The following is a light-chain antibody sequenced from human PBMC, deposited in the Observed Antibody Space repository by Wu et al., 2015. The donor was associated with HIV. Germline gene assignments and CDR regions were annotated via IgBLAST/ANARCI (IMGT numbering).Light chain of an antibody. J-gene: IGKJ2*01. Sequence: DIQMTQSPSSVSASIGDKVTITCRASQDISNWLAWYQQKPGKAPKLLIYKASSLQVGVPSRFSGTGFTLTISSLQPDDFATYYCQQYNGSPFTFGQGTKLDIK. CDR2: KAS. CDR1: QDISNW. CDR3: QQYNGSPFT. V-gene: IGKV1-12*01.